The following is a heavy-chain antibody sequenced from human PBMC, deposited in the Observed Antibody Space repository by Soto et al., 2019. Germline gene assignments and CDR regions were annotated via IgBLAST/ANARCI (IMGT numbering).Heavy chain of an antibody. CDR1: EFTFSDYW. CDR3: VRSMTTLTIDWLDP. Sequence: EVQLVESGGGLVQRGGSLRLSCAASEFTFSDYWMHWVRQAPGKGPVWLSRINGDGSNTNHAHFVKGRFTISRDNAKNTLYLQINSLRAEDTAVYYCVRSMTTLTIDWLDPWGRGTQVTVSS. J-gene: IGHJ5*02. D-gene: IGHD4-17*01. CDR2: INGDGSNT. V-gene: IGHV3-74*01.